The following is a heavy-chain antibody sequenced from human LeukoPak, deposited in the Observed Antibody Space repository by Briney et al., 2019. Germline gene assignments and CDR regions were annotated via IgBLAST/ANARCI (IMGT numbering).Heavy chain of an antibody. D-gene: IGHD3-10*01. J-gene: IGHJ2*01. V-gene: IGHV4-4*07. CDR2: IYTSGST. Sequence: SETLSLTCTVSGGSISSYYWSWIRQPAGKGLEWIGRIYTSGSTNYNPSLKSRVTMSVDTSKNQFSLKLSSVTAADTAVYYCASYAGFGEYWYFDLWGRGTLVTVPS. CDR3: ASYAGFGEYWYFDL. CDR1: GGSISSYY.